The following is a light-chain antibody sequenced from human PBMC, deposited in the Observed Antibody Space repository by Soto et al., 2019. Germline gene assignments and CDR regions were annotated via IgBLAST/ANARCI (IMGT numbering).Light chain of an antibody. Sequence: NFMLTQPHSVSESPGKTVTFSCTRSSGSIDSNYVQWYQQRPDSAPTIVISEANQRAYGVPDRFSGSIDTSSNSASLTISGVKTEDEADYYCQSYSGTNVVFGGGTKVTVL. CDR2: EAN. J-gene: IGLJ2*01. CDR3: QSYSGTNVV. V-gene: IGLV6-57*04. CDR1: SGSIDSNY.